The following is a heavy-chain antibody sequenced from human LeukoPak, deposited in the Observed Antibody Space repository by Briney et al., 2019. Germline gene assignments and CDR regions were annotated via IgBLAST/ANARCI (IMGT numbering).Heavy chain of an antibody. CDR2: IYYSGST. CDR3: ARAKMLDYDSSGHFDY. D-gene: IGHD3-22*01. V-gene: IGHV4-39*07. J-gene: IGHJ4*02. CDR1: GGSISSSSYY. Sequence: SETLSLTCTVSGGSISSSSYYWGWIRQPPGKGLEWIGSIYYSGSTYYNPSLKSRVTISVDTSKNQFSLKLSSVTAADTAVYYCARAKMLDYDSSGHFDYWGQGTLVTVSS.